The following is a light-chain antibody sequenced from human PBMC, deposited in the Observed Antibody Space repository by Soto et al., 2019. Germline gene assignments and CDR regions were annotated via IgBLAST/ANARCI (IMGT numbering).Light chain of an antibody. CDR2: GTS. CDR3: QQRSNWPLLT. V-gene: IGKV3D-20*02. J-gene: IGKJ4*01. Sequence: EIVLTQSPGTLSLSPGERATLSCRASQSVNSDYLAWYQQKPGQAPRLLIYGTSSRATGSPDRFSGSGSGTDFTLTISRLEPEDFAVYYCQQRSNWPLLTFGGGTKVEIK. CDR1: QSVNSDY.